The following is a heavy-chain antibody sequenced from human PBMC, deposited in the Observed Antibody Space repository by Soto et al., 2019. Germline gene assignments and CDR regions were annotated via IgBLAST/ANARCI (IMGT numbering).Heavy chain of an antibody. Sequence: SETLSLTCTVSGGSISSYSWSWTRQPPGKGLEWIGYVHRSGSTNYNPSLKSRVNISVDTSKKQFSLRLTSVTAADTAVYYCARGGAYNFYAMDVWGQGTTVTVSS. D-gene: IGHD1-26*01. CDR2: VHRSGST. V-gene: IGHV4-59*01. J-gene: IGHJ6*02. CDR3: ARGGAYNFYAMDV. CDR1: GGSISSYS.